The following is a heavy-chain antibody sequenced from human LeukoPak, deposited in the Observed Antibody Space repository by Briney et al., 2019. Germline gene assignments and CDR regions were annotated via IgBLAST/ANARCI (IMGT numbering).Heavy chain of an antibody. Sequence: SETLSLTCTVSGGSVNSYYWSWIRQPPGKGLEWIGYIHYSGSSNYNPSLRSRVTISVDTSNNQFYLRLTSVTAADTAVYYCAREEEPGNWFDPWGQGTLVTVSS. CDR3: AREEEPGNWFDP. J-gene: IGHJ5*02. CDR2: IHYSGSS. V-gene: IGHV4-59*02. D-gene: IGHD1-1*01. CDR1: GGSVNSYY.